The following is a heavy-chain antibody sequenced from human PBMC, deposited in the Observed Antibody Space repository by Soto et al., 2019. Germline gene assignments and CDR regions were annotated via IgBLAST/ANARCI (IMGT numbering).Heavy chain of an antibody. CDR1: GFTFSSYW. CDR2: IKQDGSDG. J-gene: IGHJ6*02. V-gene: IGHV3-7*03. D-gene: IGHD2-8*01. CDR3: ARDQLIMQAPDCFYGSDV. Sequence: GGSLRLSCAASGFTFSSYWMSWVRQAPGKGLEWVANIKQDGSDGHYVDSVKGRFTISRDNAKNSVYLQMNSMRAEDTAVYYCARDQLIMQAPDCFYGSDVWGGGAKVTV.